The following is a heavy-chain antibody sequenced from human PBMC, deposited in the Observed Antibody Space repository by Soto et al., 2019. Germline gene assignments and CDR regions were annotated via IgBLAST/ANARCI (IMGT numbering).Heavy chain of an antibody. CDR2: ITPIFGTA. Sequence: SVKVSCKASGGTFSSYAISWVRQAPGQGLEWMGGITPIFGTANYAQKFQGRVTITADESTSTAYMELSSLRSEDTAVYYCARAERSYYYDSSGYYNWFDPWGQGTLVTVSS. CDR1: GGTFSSYA. V-gene: IGHV1-69*13. D-gene: IGHD3-22*01. J-gene: IGHJ5*02. CDR3: ARAERSYYYDSSGYYNWFDP.